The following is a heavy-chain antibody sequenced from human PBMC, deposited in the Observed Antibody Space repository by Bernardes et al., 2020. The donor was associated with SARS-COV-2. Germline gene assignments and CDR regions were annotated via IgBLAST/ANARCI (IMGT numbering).Heavy chain of an antibody. V-gene: IGHV3-73*01. CDR1: GFTFSGSA. J-gene: IGHJ6*02. CDR2: IRSKANSYAT. D-gene: IGHD4-4*01. CDR3: TRQPFTVTSTWYYGMDV. Sequence: GWSLRLSCAASGFTFSGSAMHWVRQASGKGLEWVGRIRSKANSYATAYAASVKGRFTISRDDSKNTAYLQMNSLKTEDTAVYYCTRQPFTVTSTWYYGMDVWGQGTTVTVSS.